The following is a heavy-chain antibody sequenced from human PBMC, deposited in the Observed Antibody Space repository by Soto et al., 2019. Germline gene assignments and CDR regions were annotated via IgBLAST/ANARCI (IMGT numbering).Heavy chain of an antibody. V-gene: IGHV3-30-3*01. CDR2: ISYDGSNI. Sequence: SLRLSCAVSGFTFSSYAFHWVRQALGKGLEWVAVISYDGSNIYYAESVKGRFTISRDNSRNTFYMRMDSLRAEDTAVYYCARDPIVGATYYYNGMDVWGQGTTVTVSS. D-gene: IGHD1-26*01. CDR3: ARDPIVGATYYYNGMDV. J-gene: IGHJ6*02. CDR1: GFTFSSYA.